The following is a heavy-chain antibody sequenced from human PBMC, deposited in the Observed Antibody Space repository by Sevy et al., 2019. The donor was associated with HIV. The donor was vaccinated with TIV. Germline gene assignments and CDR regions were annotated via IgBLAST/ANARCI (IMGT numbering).Heavy chain of an antibody. D-gene: IGHD3-22*01. Sequence: GGSLRLSCAASGIAFSTYAMFWVRQAPGKGLEWVSSISAGGYSTYYADSVKGRFTLSRDNSRNTLDLQMNSPRADDTAVYYCAKDFPDVYYYDSSATVDYWGQGTLVTVSS. V-gene: IGHV3-23*01. CDR1: GIAFSTYA. J-gene: IGHJ4*02. CDR2: ISAGGYST. CDR3: AKDFPDVYYYDSSATVDY.